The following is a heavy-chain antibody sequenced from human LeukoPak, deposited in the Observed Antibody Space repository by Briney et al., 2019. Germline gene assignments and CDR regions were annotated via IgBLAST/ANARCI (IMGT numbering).Heavy chain of an antibody. CDR3: AKAPHDYGDYNWFRP. D-gene: IGHD4-17*01. CDR1: GFIFSNYA. J-gene: IGHJ5*02. V-gene: IGHV3-23*01. CDR2: ISGSGGTT. Sequence: PGGSLRLSCAASGFIFSNYAMTCVRQAPGKGLEWVSGISGSGGTTKYADSVMGRFSISRNTSKNTMYVQMNSLRTEDTGVYYWAKAPHDYGDYNWFRPWARGNLVTVSS.